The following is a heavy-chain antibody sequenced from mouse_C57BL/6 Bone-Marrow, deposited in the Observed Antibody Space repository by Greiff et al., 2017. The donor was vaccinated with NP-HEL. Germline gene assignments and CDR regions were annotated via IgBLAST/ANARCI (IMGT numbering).Heavy chain of an antibody. CDR3: AKNPYYYGSSYGYFDV. CDR2: IWRGGST. D-gene: IGHD1-1*01. V-gene: IGHV2-5*01. CDR1: GFSLTSYG. J-gene: IGHJ1*03. Sequence: VNVVESGPGLVQPSQSLSITCTVSGFSLTSYGVHWVRQSPGKGLEWLGVIWRGGSTDYNAAFMSRLSITKDNSKSQVFFKMNSLQADDTAIYYCAKNPYYYGSSYGYFDVWGTGTTVTVSS.